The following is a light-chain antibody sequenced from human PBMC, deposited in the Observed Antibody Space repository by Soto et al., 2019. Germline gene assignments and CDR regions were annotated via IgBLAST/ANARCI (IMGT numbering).Light chain of an antibody. J-gene: IGLJ1*01. CDR2: EGS. CDR3: CSYAGSSTYV. Sequence: QSVLAQPASVSGSPGQSITISCTGTSSDVGSYNLVSWYQQHPGKAPKLMICEGSKRPSGVSNRSSGSKSGNTASLTISGLQAEDEADYYCCSYAGSSTYVFGTGTKVTVL. CDR1: SSDVGSYNL. V-gene: IGLV2-23*01.